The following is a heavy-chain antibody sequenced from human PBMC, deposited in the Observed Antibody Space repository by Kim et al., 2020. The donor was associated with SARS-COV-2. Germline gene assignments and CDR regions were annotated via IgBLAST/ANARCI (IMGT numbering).Heavy chain of an antibody. CDR3: AKGSGSYLDY. CDR2: NK. J-gene: IGHJ4*02. Sequence: NKYYADSVKGRFTISRDNSKSTRYLQMNSLRAEDTAVYYCAKGSGSYLDYWGQGTLVTVSS. V-gene: IGHV3-30*02. D-gene: IGHD1-26*01.